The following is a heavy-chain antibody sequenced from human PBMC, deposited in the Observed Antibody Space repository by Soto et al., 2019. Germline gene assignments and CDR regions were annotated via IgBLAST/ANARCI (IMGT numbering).Heavy chain of an antibody. CDR3: ERDNGGSGWYEAFDI. CDR2: IWYDGSNK. J-gene: IGHJ3*02. V-gene: IGHV3-33*01. Sequence: QVQLVESGGGVAQPGRSLRLSCAASGFTFSSYGMHWVRQAPGKGLEWVAVIWYDGSNKYYADSVKGRFTISRDNSKNTMNLQMNILRAEDTAVYECERDNGGSGWYEAFDIWGQGTMVTVSS. D-gene: IGHD6-13*01. CDR1: GFTFSSYG.